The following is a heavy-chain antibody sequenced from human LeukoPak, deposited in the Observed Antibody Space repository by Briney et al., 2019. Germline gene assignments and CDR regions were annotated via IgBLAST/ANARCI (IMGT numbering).Heavy chain of an antibody. V-gene: IGHV4-39*07. CDR1: GGSISSSSYY. CDR2: IYYSGST. D-gene: IGHD2-2*01. J-gene: IGHJ5*02. Sequence: SETLSLTCTVSGGSISSSSYYWGWLRQPPGKGLEWIGSIYYSGSTYYNPSLKSRVTISADTSKNQFSLKLSSVTTADTAIYYCARGSIPTQNWFDPWGQGTPVTVSS. CDR3: ARGSIPTQNWFDP.